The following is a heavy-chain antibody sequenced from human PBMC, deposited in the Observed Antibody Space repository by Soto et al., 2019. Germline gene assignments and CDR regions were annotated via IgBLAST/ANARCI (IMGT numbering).Heavy chain of an antibody. CDR1: GYTFSDFD. J-gene: IGHJ6*02. Sequence: QAHLEQSGAELKRPGASVKVSCKASGYTFSDFDINWLRQASGQGPEWMGWMNAKRGDTFFAQRFQGKFNMAWDTSLSTAYMEVGSLTSDDTAIYYCARGNPFNYAGFDVWGQGTTVAVSS. D-gene: IGHD3-16*01. CDR3: ARGNPFNYAGFDV. V-gene: IGHV1-8*01. CDR2: MNAKRGDT.